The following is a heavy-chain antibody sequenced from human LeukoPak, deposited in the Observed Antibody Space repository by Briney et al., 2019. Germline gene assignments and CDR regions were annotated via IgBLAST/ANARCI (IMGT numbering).Heavy chain of an antibody. D-gene: IGHD4/OR15-4a*01. CDR3: VRGPYGASISNWFDP. V-gene: IGHV4-38-2*02. CDR1: AYSISSTYY. CDR2: IYHSGTT. J-gene: IGHJ5*02. Sequence: PSEILSLTCTVSAYSISSTYYWGWIRQPPGKGLQWIGSIYHSGTTYYNPSLKSRVTISVDTSKNQFSLNLRSVTAADTAVYYCVRGPYGASISNWFDPWGQGLLVTVSS.